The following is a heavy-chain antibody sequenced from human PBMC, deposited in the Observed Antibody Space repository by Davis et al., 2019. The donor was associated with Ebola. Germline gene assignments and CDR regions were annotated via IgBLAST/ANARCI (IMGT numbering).Heavy chain of an antibody. J-gene: IGHJ3*02. Sequence: ASVKVSCKASGYTFTGYYMHWVRQAPGQGLEWMGWINPNSGGTNYAQKFQGRVTMTRDTSISTAYMELSRLRADDTAVYYCAKERRSRSPNDALDIWGQGTMVTVSS. D-gene: IGHD6-13*01. V-gene: IGHV1-2*02. CDR2: INPNSGGT. CDR3: AKERRSRSPNDALDI. CDR1: GYTFTGYY.